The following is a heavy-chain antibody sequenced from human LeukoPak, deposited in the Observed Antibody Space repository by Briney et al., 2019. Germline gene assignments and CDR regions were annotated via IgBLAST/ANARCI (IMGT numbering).Heavy chain of an antibody. V-gene: IGHV3-15*01. CDR3: ATGPTYYDFWSGYSLDY. CDR1: GFTFSNAW. D-gene: IGHD3-3*01. CDR2: IKSKTDGGTT. Sequence: GGSLRLSCAASGFTFSNAWMSWVRQAPGKGLEWVGRIKSKTDGGTTDYAAPVKGRFTISRDDSKNTLYLQMNSLKTEDTAVYYCATGPTYYDFWSGYSLDYWGQGTLVTVSS. J-gene: IGHJ4*02.